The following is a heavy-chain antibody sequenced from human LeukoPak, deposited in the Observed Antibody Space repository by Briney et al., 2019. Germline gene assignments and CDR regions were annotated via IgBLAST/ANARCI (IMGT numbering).Heavy chain of an antibody. V-gene: IGHV4-39*01. CDR1: GGSISSSSYQ. CDR2: VYYGRTT. CDR3: VRHDGRGGATMGAFDS. J-gene: IGHJ5*01. Sequence: PSETLSLTCTVSGGSISSSSYQWGWIRQSPGKGLEWIGSVYYGRTTYYNPSLDGRVTVSLDTSANQFSLQLNSVTAADTAVYYCVRHDGRGGATMGAFDSWGQGSLVTVSS. D-gene: IGHD5-12*01.